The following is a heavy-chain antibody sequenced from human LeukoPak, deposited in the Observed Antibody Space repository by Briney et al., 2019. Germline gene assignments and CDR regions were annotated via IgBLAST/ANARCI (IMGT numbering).Heavy chain of an antibody. CDR3: ATRYYYDSSGYSGAFDI. CDR2: IRYDGSNK. CDR1: GFTFSSYG. D-gene: IGHD3-22*01. Sequence: GGSLRLSCAASGFTFSSYGMHWVRQAPGKGLERVAFIRYDGSNKYYADSVKGRFTISRDNSKNTLYLQMNSLRAEDTAVYYCATRYYYDSSGYSGAFDIWGQGTMVTVSS. V-gene: IGHV3-30*02. J-gene: IGHJ3*02.